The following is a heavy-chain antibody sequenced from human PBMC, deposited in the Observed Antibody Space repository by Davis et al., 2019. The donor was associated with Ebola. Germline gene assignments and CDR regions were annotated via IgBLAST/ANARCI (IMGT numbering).Heavy chain of an antibody. CDR2: INHSGST. CDR1: GGSFSGYY. Sequence: SETLSLTCAVYGGSFSGYYWSWIRQPPGKGPEWIGEINHSGSTNYNPSLKSRVTISVDKSKNQFSLKLSSVTAADTAVYYCARWGGTMVRELNWFDPWGQGTLVTVSS. D-gene: IGHD3-10*01. CDR3: ARWGGTMVRELNWFDP. V-gene: IGHV4-34*01. J-gene: IGHJ5*02.